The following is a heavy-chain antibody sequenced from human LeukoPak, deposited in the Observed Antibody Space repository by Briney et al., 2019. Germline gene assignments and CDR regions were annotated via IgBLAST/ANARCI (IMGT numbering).Heavy chain of an antibody. CDR2: IYYSGST. J-gene: IGHJ5*02. CDR1: DGSINSYY. CDR3: ARDLYGSGSLNWFDP. V-gene: IGHV4-59*06. D-gene: IGHD3-10*01. Sequence: SETLSLTCSVSDGSINSYYWSWIRQHPGKGLEWIGYIYYSGSTYYNPSLKSRVTISVDTSKNQFSLKLSSVTAADTAVYYCARDLYGSGSLNWFDPWGQGTLVTVSS.